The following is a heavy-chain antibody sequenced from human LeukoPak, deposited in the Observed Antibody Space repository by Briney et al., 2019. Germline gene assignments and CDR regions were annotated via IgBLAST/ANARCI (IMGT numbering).Heavy chain of an antibody. CDR2: IRSTTDGGTT. Sequence: SAGSLRLSCAVSGFAFSNAWMSWVRQAPGKGLEWVGRIRSTTDGGTTDYAAPVKGRFTISRDDSKNTLYLQMNSLKTEDTAVYYCTTRLRYFDWTIYDFDYWGQGTLVTVSS. V-gene: IGHV3-15*01. D-gene: IGHD3-9*01. CDR1: GFAFSNAW. J-gene: IGHJ4*02. CDR3: TTRLRYFDWTIYDFDY.